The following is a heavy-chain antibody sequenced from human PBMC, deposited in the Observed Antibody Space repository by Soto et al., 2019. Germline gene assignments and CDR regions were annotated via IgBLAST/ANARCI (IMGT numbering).Heavy chain of an antibody. CDR2: IHYNGNT. V-gene: IGHV4-59*01. Sequence: SETLSLTCTVSGDSISSYSWSWIRQPPGKGLEWIGYIHYNGNTNYNPSLKSRVAISVDTSKNQFSLKLSSVTAADTAVYYCARSTDSSGWRFDYWGQGTQVTVSS. D-gene: IGHD6-19*01. CDR1: GDSISSYS. CDR3: ARSTDSSGWRFDY. J-gene: IGHJ4*02.